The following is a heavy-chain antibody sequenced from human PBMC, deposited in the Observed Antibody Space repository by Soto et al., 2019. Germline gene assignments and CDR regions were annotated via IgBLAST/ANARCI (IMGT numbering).Heavy chain of an antibody. CDR3: AKEGYCSGGSCDYYYYGMDV. V-gene: IGHV3-30*18. CDR1: GFTFSSYG. Sequence: QVQLVESGGGVVQPGRSLRLSCAASGFTFSSYGMHWVRQAPGKELEWVAVISYDGSNKYYADSVKGRFTISRDNSKNTLYLQMNSLRAEDTAVYYCAKEGYCSGGSCDYYYYGMDVWGQGTTVTVSS. D-gene: IGHD2-15*01. J-gene: IGHJ6*02. CDR2: ISYDGSNK.